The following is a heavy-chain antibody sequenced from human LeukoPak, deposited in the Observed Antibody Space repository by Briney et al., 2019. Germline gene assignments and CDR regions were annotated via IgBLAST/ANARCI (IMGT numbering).Heavy chain of an antibody. V-gene: IGHV3-21*01. D-gene: IGHD3-16*01. CDR3: ARSATGGNDY. Sequence: GGSLRLSCAASGFTFSSYSVNWVRQAPGKGLEWVSSISSSSSYIYYAVSVKGRFTISRDNAKNSLYLQMNSLRAEDTAVYYCARSATGGNDYWGQGTLVTVSS. J-gene: IGHJ4*02. CDR2: ISSSSSYI. CDR1: GFTFSSYS.